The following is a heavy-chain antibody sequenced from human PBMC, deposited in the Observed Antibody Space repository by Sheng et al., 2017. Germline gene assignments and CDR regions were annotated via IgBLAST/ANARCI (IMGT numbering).Heavy chain of an antibody. CDR3: ASSNAHMAMDFFDY. V-gene: IGHV3-30*01. Sequence: DSVKGRFTISRDNSKKTLYLQMDSLRPEDTAVYYCASSNAHMAMDFFDYWGQGMLVTVSS. J-gene: IGHJ4*02. D-gene: IGHD5-18*01.